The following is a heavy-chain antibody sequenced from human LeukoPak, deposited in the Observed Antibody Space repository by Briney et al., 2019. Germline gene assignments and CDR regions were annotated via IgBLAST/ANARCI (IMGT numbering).Heavy chain of an antibody. CDR3: ARDLHRVVVRGVPHYYNYMDV. J-gene: IGHJ6*03. CDR2: ISTYNGNT. V-gene: IGHV1-18*01. CDR1: GYTFTSYG. Sequence: ASVKVSCKASGYTFTSYGISWVRQAPGQGLEWVGWISTYNGNTNYAQKLQGRVTMTTDTSTSTAYMELRSLRSDDTAVYYCARDLHRVVVRGVPHYYNYMDVWGKGTTVTISS. D-gene: IGHD3-10*01.